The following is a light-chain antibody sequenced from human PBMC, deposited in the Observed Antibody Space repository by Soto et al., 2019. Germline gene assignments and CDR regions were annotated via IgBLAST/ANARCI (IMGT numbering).Light chain of an antibody. Sequence: EIVMTQSPATLSVSPGERVTLSCRASQSVSSSLGWYQQRPGQAPRLLIYGASTRATGIPARFTGSGSGTEFTLTISSLQSEDFAVYYCQQYHNWPYTFGQGTKLEIK. CDR1: QSVSSS. J-gene: IGKJ2*01. CDR3: QQYHNWPYT. V-gene: IGKV3-15*01. CDR2: GAS.